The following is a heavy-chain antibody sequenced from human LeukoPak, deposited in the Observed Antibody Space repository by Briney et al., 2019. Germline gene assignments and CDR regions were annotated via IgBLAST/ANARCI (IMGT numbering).Heavy chain of an antibody. CDR1: GFTFNSYW. Sequence: GGSLRLSCAVSGFTFNSYWMHWVRQAPGKGLVWVSRINSDGSGTSDADFVKGRFTISRDNSKNTLYLQMNSLRAEDTAMYYCARDRLTNDAFDIWGQGTMVTVSS. CDR2: INSDGSGT. D-gene: IGHD2-8*01. V-gene: IGHV3-74*01. J-gene: IGHJ3*02. CDR3: ARDRLTNDAFDI.